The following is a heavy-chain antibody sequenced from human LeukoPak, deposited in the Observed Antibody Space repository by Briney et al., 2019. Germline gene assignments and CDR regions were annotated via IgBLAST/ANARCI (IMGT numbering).Heavy chain of an antibody. J-gene: IGHJ4*02. Sequence: ASVKVSCKASGYTFTSSDINWVRQAPGQGLEWMGWISAYSGNTNYAQKLQGRITMTTDTSTSTAYMELRSLRSDDTAVYYCARVLRTVTTGSYDYWGQGTLVTVSS. V-gene: IGHV1-18*01. CDR1: GYTFTSSD. D-gene: IGHD4-11*01. CDR3: ARVLRTVTTGSYDY. CDR2: ISAYSGNT.